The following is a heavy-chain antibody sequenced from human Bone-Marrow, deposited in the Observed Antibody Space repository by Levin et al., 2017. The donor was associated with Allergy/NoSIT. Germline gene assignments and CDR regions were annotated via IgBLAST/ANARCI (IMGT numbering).Heavy chain of an antibody. Sequence: GGSLRLSCAASGFTFSSYSMNWVRQAPGKGLEWVSSISSSSSHIYYADSVKGRFTISRENAKNSLYLQMNSLRAEDTAVYYGAKSADSSGWYWFDPWGQGTLVTVSS. CDR1: GFTFSSYS. CDR2: ISSSSSHI. J-gene: IGHJ5*02. CDR3: AKSADSSGWYWFDP. D-gene: IGHD6-19*01. V-gene: IGHV3-21*01.